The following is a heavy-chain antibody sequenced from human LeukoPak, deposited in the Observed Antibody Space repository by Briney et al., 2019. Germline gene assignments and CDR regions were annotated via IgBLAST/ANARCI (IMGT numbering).Heavy chain of an antibody. Sequence: SETLSLTCTVSGGSISSYYWSWIRQPAGKGLEWIGRIYTSGSTNYNPPLKSRVTMSVDTSKNQFSLKLSSVTAADTAVYYCARVVDTAMVPRPWVFDIWGQGTMVTVSS. J-gene: IGHJ3*02. CDR2: IYTSGST. CDR1: GGSISSYY. V-gene: IGHV4-4*07. CDR3: ARVVDTAMVPRPWVFDI. D-gene: IGHD5-18*01.